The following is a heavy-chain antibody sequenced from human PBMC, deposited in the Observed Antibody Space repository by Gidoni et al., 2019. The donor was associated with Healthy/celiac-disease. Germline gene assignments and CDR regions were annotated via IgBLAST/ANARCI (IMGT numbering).Heavy chain of an antibody. CDR1: GVTFSVYA. V-gene: IGHV3-23*01. CDR3: AKDLWEFNPDAFDI. D-gene: IGHD3-10*01. J-gene: IGHJ3*02. CDR2: ISGSGVRT. Sequence: EVQLLESGGGLVQPGGSLSLSCAASGVTFSVYAMSWVRQAPGKGLEWVSAISGSGVRTYYADSVKGRFTISRDNSKNTLYLQMNSLRAEDTAVYYCAKDLWEFNPDAFDIWGQGTMVTVSS.